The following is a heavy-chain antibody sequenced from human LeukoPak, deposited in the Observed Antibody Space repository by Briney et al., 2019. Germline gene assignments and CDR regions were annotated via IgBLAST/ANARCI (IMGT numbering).Heavy chain of an antibody. CDR2: INPNSGGT. Sequence: ASVKVSCKASGYTFTGYYMHWVRQAPGQGLEWMGWINPNSGGTNYAQKFQGRVTMTRDTSISTAYMELSRLRSDDTAVYYCARDPTMIVVSPPPPFDYWGQGTLVTVSS. CDR1: GYTFTGYY. J-gene: IGHJ4*02. CDR3: ARDPTMIVVSPPPPFDY. V-gene: IGHV1-2*02. D-gene: IGHD3-22*01.